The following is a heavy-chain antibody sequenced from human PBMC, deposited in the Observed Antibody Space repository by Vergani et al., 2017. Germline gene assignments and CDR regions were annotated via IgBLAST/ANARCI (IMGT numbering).Heavy chain of an antibody. J-gene: IGHJ6*03. CDR2: ISSSSSYI. D-gene: IGHD2/OR15-2a*01. Sequence: EVQLVESGGGLVKTGGSLRLSCAASGFTFSSYSMNWVRQAPGKGLEWVSSISSSSSYIYYADSVKGRFTISRDNAKNSLYLQMNSLRAEDTAVYYCAGGESMEDYYYYMDVWGKGTTVTVSS. V-gene: IGHV3-21*01. CDR1: GFTFSSYS. CDR3: AGGESMEDYYYYMDV.